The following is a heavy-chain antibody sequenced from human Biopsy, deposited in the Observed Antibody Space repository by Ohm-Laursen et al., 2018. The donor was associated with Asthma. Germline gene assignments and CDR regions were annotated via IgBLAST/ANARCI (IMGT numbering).Heavy chain of an antibody. V-gene: IGHV3-11*01. CDR3: ARDIAFGGVHDF. Sequence: PLRLSCTASGFTFSDYSMTWIRQAPGKGLEWISYISSSGSSILYADSVKGRFTISRDNAKNSLHLQMNSLRAEDTAIYYCARDIAFGGVHDFWGQGTLVAVSS. CDR1: GFTFSDYS. J-gene: IGHJ4*02. D-gene: IGHD3-16*01. CDR2: ISSSGSSI.